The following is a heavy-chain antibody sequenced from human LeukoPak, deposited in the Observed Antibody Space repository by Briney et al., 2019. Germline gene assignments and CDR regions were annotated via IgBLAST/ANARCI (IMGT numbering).Heavy chain of an antibody. J-gene: IGHJ6*03. Sequence: PSETLSLTCTVSGGSISSHYWSWIRQPPGKGLEWIGYIYYCGSTNYNPSLKSRVTISVDTSKNQFSLKLSSVTAADTAVYYCARASFSGYSSSWYFYYYYYMDVWGKGTTVTVSS. D-gene: IGHD6-13*01. V-gene: IGHV4-59*11. CDR3: ARASFSGYSSSWYFYYYYYMDV. CDR2: IYYCGST. CDR1: GGSISSHY.